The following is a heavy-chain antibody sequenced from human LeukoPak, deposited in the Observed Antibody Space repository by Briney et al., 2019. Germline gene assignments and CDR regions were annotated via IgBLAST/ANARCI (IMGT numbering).Heavy chain of an antibody. D-gene: IGHD3-3*01. J-gene: IGHJ6*03. CDR2: INPKSGAT. Sequence: ASVKVSCKASGYTFTGYYLHWVRQAPGQGLEWMGWINPKSGATNYAQKFQGRVTMTRDTSFRTAYMELTRLRSDDTAVYYCARSFYDPYYFCMDVWGKGATVTVSS. CDR3: ARSFYDPYYFCMDV. CDR1: GYTFTGYY. V-gene: IGHV1-2*02.